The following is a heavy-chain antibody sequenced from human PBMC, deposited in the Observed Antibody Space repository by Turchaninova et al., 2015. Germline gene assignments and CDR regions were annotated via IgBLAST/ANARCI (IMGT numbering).Heavy chain of an antibody. CDR3: ARRVVGAVDWFDP. V-gene: IGHV2-5*02. D-gene: IGHD1-26*01. Sequence: QITLKESGPALVKPPQPLTLPCRFSGFSLTTYGVRVGLIRQPPGGALEGLAIISWDDEEHYSPSLSSRLTITKVTSKNQVVLTMANMDPVDTATYYCARRVVGAVDWFDPWGPGILVTVSS. CDR2: ISWDDEE. CDR1: GFSLTTYGVR. J-gene: IGHJ5*02.